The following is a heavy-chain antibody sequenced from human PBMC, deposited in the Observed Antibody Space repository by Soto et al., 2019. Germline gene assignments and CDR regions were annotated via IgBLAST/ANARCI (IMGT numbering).Heavy chain of an antibody. CDR2: VSYDGTNK. V-gene: IGHV3-30*03. J-gene: IGHJ4*02. CDR3: ARQSLGNIRLRGFDY. Sequence: GGSLRLSCAASGFTFSSYGMHWVRQAPGKGLEWMAVVSYDGTNKYYADSVHGRFTISRDNSKNTLYLQMESLRAEDTAVYYCARQSLGNIRLRGFDYWGQGALVTVSS. D-gene: IGHD1-1*01. CDR1: GFTFSSYG.